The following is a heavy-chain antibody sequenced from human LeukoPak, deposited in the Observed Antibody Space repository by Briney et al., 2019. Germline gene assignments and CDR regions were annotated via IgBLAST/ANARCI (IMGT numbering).Heavy chain of an antibody. V-gene: IGHV1-69*04. Sequence: GSSVKVSCKASGGTFSSYAISWVRQAPGQGLEWMGRIIPIFGIANYAQKFQGRVTITADKSTSTAYMELSSLRSEDTAVYYCARPASSSWYSYYFDYWGQGTLVTVSS. CDR1: GGTFSSYA. CDR2: IIPIFGIA. D-gene: IGHD6-13*01. CDR3: ARPASSSWYSYYFDY. J-gene: IGHJ4*02.